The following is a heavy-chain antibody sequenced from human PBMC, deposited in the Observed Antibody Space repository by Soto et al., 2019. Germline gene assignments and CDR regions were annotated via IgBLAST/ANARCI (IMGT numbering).Heavy chain of an antibody. CDR1: GFTFRSYW. CDR2: IKQDGSDK. D-gene: IGHD1-26*01. J-gene: IGHJ4*02. CDR3: ARDCGTVGAPRPWL. V-gene: IGHV3-7*01. Sequence: EVQLVESGGGLVQPGGSLRLSCAASGFTFRSYWMSWVRQAPGKGLEWVANIKQDGSDKYYVDSVKGRFTISRDNAKNSLYLQTNSLRAEDTAVYYCARDCGTVGAPRPWLWGQGTLVTVSS.